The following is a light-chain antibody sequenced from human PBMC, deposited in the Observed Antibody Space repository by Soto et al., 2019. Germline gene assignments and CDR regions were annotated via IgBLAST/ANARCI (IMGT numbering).Light chain of an antibody. CDR1: QSVSSY. CDR3: QHRSNWPS. V-gene: IGKV3-11*01. CDR2: DAS. Sequence: EIVLTQSPATLSLSPGERATLSCRASQSVSSYLAWYQQKPGQAPRLLIYDASNRATGIPARFSGSGSGTDFTLTISSLEPEDFAIYYCQHRSNWPSFGPGTKVDIK. J-gene: IGKJ3*01.